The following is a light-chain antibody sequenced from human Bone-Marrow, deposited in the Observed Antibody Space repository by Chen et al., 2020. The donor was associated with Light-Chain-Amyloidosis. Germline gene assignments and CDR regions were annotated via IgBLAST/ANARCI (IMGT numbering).Light chain of an antibody. Sequence: DIQMTQSPSSLSASVGDRVTITCRASQRISNSLNWYQQKPGKAPKLLIHAASTLQSGVPLRFSGSGSGTDFIRTISSVQPEDFAMYYCQQSDSMSSITFGQGTRLEIK. CDR1: QRISNS. J-gene: IGKJ5*01. CDR2: AAS. CDR3: QQSDSMSSIT. V-gene: IGKV1-39*01.